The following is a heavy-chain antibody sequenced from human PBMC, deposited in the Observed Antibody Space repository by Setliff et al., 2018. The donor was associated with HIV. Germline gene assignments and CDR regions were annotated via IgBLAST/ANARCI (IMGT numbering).Heavy chain of an antibody. J-gene: IGHJ4*02. CDR1: GGSISSSSYY. V-gene: IGHV4-39*07. CDR2: IYYSGSI. CDR3: ARMTTVTTGYFDY. D-gene: IGHD4-17*01. Sequence: SETLSLTCTVSGGSISSSSYYWGWIRQPPGKGLEWIGSIYYSGSIYYNPSLKSRVTISVDTSKNQFSLKLSSVTAADTAVYYCARMTTVTTGYFDYWGQGTLVTVSS.